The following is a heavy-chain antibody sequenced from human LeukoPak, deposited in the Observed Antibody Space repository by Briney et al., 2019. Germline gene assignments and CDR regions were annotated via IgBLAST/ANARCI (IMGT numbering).Heavy chain of an antibody. CDR2: IRYDGSNK. J-gene: IGHJ4*02. CDR3: AKSMVRGVIGFDY. CDR1: AFTFSSYG. Sequence: GGSLRLSCAASAFTFSSYGMHWVRQAPGKGLEWVAFIRYDGSNKYYADSVKGRFTVSRDNSENTLYLQMNSLRAEDTAVYYCAKSMVRGVIGFDYWGQGTLVTVSS. V-gene: IGHV3-30*02. D-gene: IGHD3-10*01.